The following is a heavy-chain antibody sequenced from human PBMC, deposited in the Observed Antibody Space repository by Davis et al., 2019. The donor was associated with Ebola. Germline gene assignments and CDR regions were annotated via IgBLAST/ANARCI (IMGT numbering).Heavy chain of an antibody. J-gene: IGHJ3*02. D-gene: IGHD3-16*01. Sequence: PGGSLRLSCAASGFTFSSYGMHWVRQAPGKGLEWVAFIRYDGSNKYYADSVKGRFTISRDNSKNTLYLQMNSLRAEDTAVYYCSALMITFGELLSDAFDIWGQGTMVTVSS. CDR1: GFTFSSYG. CDR3: SALMITFGELLSDAFDI. V-gene: IGHV3-30*02. CDR2: IRYDGSNK.